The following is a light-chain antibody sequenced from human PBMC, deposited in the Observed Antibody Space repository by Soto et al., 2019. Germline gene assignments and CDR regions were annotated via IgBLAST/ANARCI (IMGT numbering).Light chain of an antibody. CDR2: DAS. CDR3: QQRSNWLT. V-gene: IGKV3-11*01. Sequence: EIVLTQSPATLSLSPGERATLSCRASQSVSSYLAWYQQKPGQAPRLLIYDASNRATGIPGRFSGSVSGTDFTLTISSLEPEDFAVYYWQQRSNWLTFGGGTKVEIK. CDR1: QSVSSY. J-gene: IGKJ4*01.